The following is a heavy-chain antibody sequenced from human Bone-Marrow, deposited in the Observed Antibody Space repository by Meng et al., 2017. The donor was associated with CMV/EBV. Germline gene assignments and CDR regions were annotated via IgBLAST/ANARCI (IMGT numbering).Heavy chain of an antibody. Sequence: ASGFTFSSSWMHWVCQAPEKGLEWVADIKCDGSEKYYVDSVKGRLTISRDNAKNSLYLQMSSLRGEDTAVYYCVRGGGDSIFPWFDPWGQGTLVTVSS. V-gene: IGHV3-52*01. D-gene: IGHD2-21*01. CDR2: IKCDGSEK. J-gene: IGHJ5*02. CDR1: GFTFSSSW. CDR3: VRGGGDSIFPWFDP.